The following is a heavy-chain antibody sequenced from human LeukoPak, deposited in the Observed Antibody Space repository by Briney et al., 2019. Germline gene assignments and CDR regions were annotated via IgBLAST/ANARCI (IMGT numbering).Heavy chain of an antibody. CDR3: SRSSSRNFGVVIKSYYHYMDV. CDR1: GFTFSGSA. Sequence: PGGSLRLSCAASGFTFSGSAIHWVRQASGKGLEWVGRIRSKADYAASVKGKFTISRDDSKNTAYLQMNSLKTEDTAVYYCSRSSSRNFGVVIKSYYHYMDVWGKGTTVTVSS. J-gene: IGHJ6*03. D-gene: IGHD3-3*01. V-gene: IGHV3-73*01. CDR2: IRSKAD.